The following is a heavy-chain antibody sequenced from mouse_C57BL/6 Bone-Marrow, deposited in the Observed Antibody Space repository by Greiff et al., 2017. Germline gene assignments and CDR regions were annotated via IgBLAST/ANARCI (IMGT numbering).Heavy chain of an antibody. V-gene: IGHV14-2*01. Sequence: EVQRVESGAELVKPGASVKLSCTASGFNIKDYYMHWVKQRTEQGLEWIGRIDPEDGETIYAPKFQGKATITADTSSNTAYLQLSSLTAEDTAVYYCARILGYDGDYWGQGTTLTVSS. J-gene: IGHJ2*01. CDR2: IDPEDGET. CDR3: ARILGYDGDY. CDR1: GFNIKDYY. D-gene: IGHD2-2*01.